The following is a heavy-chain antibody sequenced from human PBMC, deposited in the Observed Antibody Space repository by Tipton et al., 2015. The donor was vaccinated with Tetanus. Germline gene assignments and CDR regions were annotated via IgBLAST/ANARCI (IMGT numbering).Heavy chain of an antibody. J-gene: IGHJ4*02. CDR2: LYSDGRT. D-gene: IGHD3-16*01. V-gene: IGHV3-53*01. Sequence: SLRLSCAVSDSIASHSYVTWVRQAPGKGLEWVSVLYSDGRTDYADSVRGRFTIIRDNSKNTLSLQMNSLRAEDTAIYYCAKEIRPNDSWGQGTLVTVSS. CDR3: AKEIRPNDS. CDR1: DSIASHSY.